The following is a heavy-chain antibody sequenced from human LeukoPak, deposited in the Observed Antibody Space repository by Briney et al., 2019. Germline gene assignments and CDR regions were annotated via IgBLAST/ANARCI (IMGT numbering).Heavy chain of an antibody. J-gene: IGHJ4*02. Sequence: GGSLRPSCAASGFAFSTYWMDWVRQAPGKGLEWVGNINQDGSVKHYVDSVRGRFTISRDNARNSVYLQMNALRVEDTAVYYCTRDFVLWGQGTLVTASS. D-gene: IGHD3-10*02. V-gene: IGHV3-7*01. CDR1: GFAFSTYW. CDR3: TRDFVL. CDR2: INQDGSVK.